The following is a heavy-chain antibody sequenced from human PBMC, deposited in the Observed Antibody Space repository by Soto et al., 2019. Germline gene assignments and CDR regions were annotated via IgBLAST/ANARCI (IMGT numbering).Heavy chain of an antibody. J-gene: IGHJ4*01. D-gene: IGHD2-15*01. V-gene: IGHV3-7*01. CDR2: IKHDAGEI. CDR1: GFTFSNYW. Sequence: GGSLRLSCAAPGFTFSNYWMSWVRQAPGKGLEWVASIKHDAGEIQYVDSVKGRFTISRDNADNSLYLQLNSLRAEDTAVYRCLKVVVFRDTGAFEFWGQGTLVTVSS. CDR3: LKVVVFRDTGAFEF.